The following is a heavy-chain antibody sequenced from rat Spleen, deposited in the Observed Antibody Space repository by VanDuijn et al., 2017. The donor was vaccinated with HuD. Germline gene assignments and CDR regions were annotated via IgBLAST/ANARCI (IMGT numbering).Heavy chain of an antibody. CDR1: GFILSDYY. CDR2: ISYDGSSA. CDR3: TIRDGGFPG. V-gene: IGHV5-29*01. D-gene: IGHD1-11*01. J-gene: IGHJ3*01. Sequence: EVQLVESDGGLVQPGRSLKLSCAVSGFILSDYYMAWVRRAPTKGLEWVATISYDGSSAFYRDYVKARFTISRDNSKSTLYLQMDSLRSEDTATYYCTIRDGGFPGWGQGTLVTVSS.